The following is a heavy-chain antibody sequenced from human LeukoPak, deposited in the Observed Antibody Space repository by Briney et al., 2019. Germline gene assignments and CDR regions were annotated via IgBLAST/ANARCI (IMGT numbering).Heavy chain of an antibody. J-gene: IGHJ5*02. CDR3: ARNSYGYLNWFDP. D-gene: IGHD3-16*01. Sequence: WETLSLTCTVSGYSISSGDYWGWIRQPPGKGLEWIGSIYHSGRTYYNPYLKSRVTISLDTSNNQFSLWLTSVTAADTAMYYCARNSYGYLNWFDPWGQGTLVTVSS. CDR2: IYHSGRT. V-gene: IGHV4-38-2*02. CDR1: GYSISSGDY.